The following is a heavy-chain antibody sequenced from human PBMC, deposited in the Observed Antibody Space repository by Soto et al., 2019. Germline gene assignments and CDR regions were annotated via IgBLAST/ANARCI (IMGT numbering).Heavy chain of an antibody. Sequence: PGGSLRLSCEASGVTFSSYSRNWVRQALGKGLEWVSYMSGSSSTIHYADSVKGRFTISRDNSKNTLYLQMNSLRAEDTAVYYCAKDLPDPGYYWGQGTLVTVSS. CDR3: AKDLPDPGYY. CDR2: MSGSSSTI. V-gene: IGHV3-48*01. J-gene: IGHJ4*02. CDR1: GVTFSSYS.